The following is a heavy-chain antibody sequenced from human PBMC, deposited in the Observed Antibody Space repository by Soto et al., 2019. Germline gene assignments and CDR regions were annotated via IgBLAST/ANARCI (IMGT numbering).Heavy chain of an antibody. V-gene: IGHV3-66*01. D-gene: IGHD3-10*01. CDR2: IYSGGKT. Sequence: EVQLVESGGRLIQPGGSLTLSCAVSGFNVNDNYMSWVRQAPGKAPEWVSVIYSGGKTDYAESVRGRFIVSRDTSKNMVYLQMNSLRAEDTATYYCTRDSSYYGAGRGVLDYWGQGTTVTVSS. J-gene: IGHJ4*02. CDR1: GFNVNDNY. CDR3: TRDSSYYGAGRGVLDY.